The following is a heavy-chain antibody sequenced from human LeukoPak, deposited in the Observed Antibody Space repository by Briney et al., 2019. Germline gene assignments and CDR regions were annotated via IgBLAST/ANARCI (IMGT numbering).Heavy chain of an antibody. V-gene: IGHV3-9*01. CDR1: GFTFDDYA. J-gene: IGHJ4*02. Sequence: GRSLRLSCAASGFTFDDYAMHWVRQAPGKGLEWVSGISWNSGSIGYADSVKGRFTISRDNAKNSLYLQMNSLGAEDTALYYCAKGQPTRYSSSWYFDYWGQGTLVTVSS. D-gene: IGHD6-13*01. CDR3: AKGQPTRYSSSWYFDY. CDR2: ISWNSGSI.